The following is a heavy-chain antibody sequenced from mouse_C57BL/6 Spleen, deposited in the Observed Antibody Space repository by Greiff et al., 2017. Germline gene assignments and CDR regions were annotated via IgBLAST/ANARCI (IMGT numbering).Heavy chain of an antibody. CDR3: SGWGTSGVATYFDY. V-gene: IGHV3-6*01. D-gene: IGHD1-1*01. CDR2: ISYDGSN. CDR1: GYSITSGYY. Sequence: EVKLVESGPGFVKPSQSLSLTCSVSGYSITSGYYWNWIRQFPGNKLEWMGYISYDGSNNYNPALKNRISITRNTSKNQFFLKLNSVTTEDTATYYCSGWGTSGVATYFDYWGQGTTLTVSS. J-gene: IGHJ2*01.